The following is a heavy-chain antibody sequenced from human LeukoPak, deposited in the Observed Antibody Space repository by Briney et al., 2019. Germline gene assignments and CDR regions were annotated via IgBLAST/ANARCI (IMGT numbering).Heavy chain of an antibody. J-gene: IGHJ4*02. V-gene: IGHV1-18*01. D-gene: IGHD3-10*01. CDR1: GYTFTNYV. CDR2: IGPSNSNT. CDR3: ARDLPTGSGSLY. Sequence: ASVKVSCKASGYTFTNYVISWVRQAPGQGLEWMGCIGPSNSNTTYAQNLQGRLTLTTDTSTSTASMERRSLRSDDTAVYYCARDLPTGSGSLYWGQGTLITVSS.